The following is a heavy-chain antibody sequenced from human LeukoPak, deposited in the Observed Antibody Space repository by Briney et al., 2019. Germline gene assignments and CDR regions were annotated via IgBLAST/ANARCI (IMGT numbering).Heavy chain of an antibody. V-gene: IGHV3-7*03. D-gene: IGHD3-22*01. CDR1: GFAFSDYW. CDR2: IKQDGSEK. Sequence: GGSLRLSCAASGFAFSDYWMTWVRQAPGKGLEWVANIKQDGSEKYLVDSVKGRFTISRDNAKGSLYLQMNSMRAEDTAVYYCVRAPYYSGIEHYFDHWGQGILVTVST. J-gene: IGHJ4*02. CDR3: VRAPYYSGIEHYFDH.